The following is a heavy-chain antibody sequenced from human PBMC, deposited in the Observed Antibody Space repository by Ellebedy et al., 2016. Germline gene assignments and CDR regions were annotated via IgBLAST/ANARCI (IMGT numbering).Heavy chain of an antibody. CDR1: GYTFSDYG. V-gene: IGHV1-18*01. D-gene: IGHD3-22*01. CDR2: ISGYSGNV. CDR3: ARVPIRSIIVVPPPPNSSYAMDV. Sequence: ASVTVSCKASGYTFSDYGISWVRRAPGQGLEWVGWISGYSGNVNFAQKFQGSVTLTTDTSTNTAHMELRGLRADDTAVFYCARVPIRSIIVVPPPPNSSYAMDVWGQGTTVTVSS. J-gene: IGHJ6*02.